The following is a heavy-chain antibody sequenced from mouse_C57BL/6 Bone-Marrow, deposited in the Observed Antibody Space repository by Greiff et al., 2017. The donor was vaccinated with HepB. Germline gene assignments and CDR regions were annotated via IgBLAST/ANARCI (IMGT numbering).Heavy chain of an antibody. Sequence: QVQLQQSGAELARPGASVKLSCTASGYTFTSYGISWVKQRPGQGLEWIGEIYPRSGNTYYNEKFKGKATLTADKSSSTAYMELRSLTSEDSAVYFCARTYYYGSSTYYAMDYWGQGTSVTVSS. D-gene: IGHD1-1*01. J-gene: IGHJ4*01. CDR3: ARTYYYGSSTYYAMDY. CDR2: IYPRSGNT. CDR1: GYTFTSYG. V-gene: IGHV1-81*01.